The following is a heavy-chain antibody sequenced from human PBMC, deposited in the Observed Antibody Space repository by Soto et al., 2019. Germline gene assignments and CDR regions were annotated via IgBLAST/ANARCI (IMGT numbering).Heavy chain of an antibody. Sequence: QVQLVQSGAEVNKPGSSVKVSCKASGGTFSSYAISWVLQSPGQGLEWVGGIIPIFGTANYAQKCQGRVTITADETTRTAYMELSSLSSEDTAVYYCARVMAARPHLIAARLLGNWFDPWGKETLVTVSS. CDR2: IIPIFGTA. J-gene: IGHJ5*02. D-gene: IGHD6-6*01. CDR1: GGTFSSYA. CDR3: ARVMAARPHLIAARLLGNWFDP. V-gene: IGHV1-69*01.